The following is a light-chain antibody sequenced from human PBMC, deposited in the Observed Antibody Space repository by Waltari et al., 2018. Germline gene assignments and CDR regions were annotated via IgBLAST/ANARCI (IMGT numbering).Light chain of an antibody. V-gene: IGLV2-14*01. CDR1: SNDVGGYNY. CDR2: EVS. CDR3: SSYTSASTLV. Sequence: QSALTQPASVSGSPGQSITISCTGTSNDVGGYNYISWYQQHPGKAPKLMIYEVSKRASGVSSRLASSKSDNTASLTISGLQADDEADYYCSSYTSASTLVFATGTKVTVL. J-gene: IGLJ1*01.